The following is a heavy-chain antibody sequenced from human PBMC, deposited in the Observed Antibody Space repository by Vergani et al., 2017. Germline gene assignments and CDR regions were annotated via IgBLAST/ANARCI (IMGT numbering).Heavy chain of an antibody. CDR1: GFIFSTYA. J-gene: IGHJ4*01. Sequence: EVQLLESGGDLVQPGGSLRPSCTASGFIFSTYAMSWVRQAPGKGLEWVSGISASGAPTYYADSVKGRVTISRDNSKNTVFLQMHSLRAEDTAIYYCVKEKIDLGSYFFDSWGHGILVTVSS. D-gene: IGHD2/OR15-2a*01. CDR3: VKEKIDLGSYFFDS. CDR2: ISASGAPT. V-gene: IGHV3-23*01.